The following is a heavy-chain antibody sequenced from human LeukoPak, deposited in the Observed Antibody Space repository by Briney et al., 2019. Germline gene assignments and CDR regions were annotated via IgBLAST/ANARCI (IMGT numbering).Heavy chain of an antibody. CDR3: ATATGLSGSVEC. CDR1: GYSFITNW. Sequence: GESLKISCKGSGYSFITNWIGWVRQMPGQGLEWMGIIYPGDSDTRYSPSFQGQVTISVDKSINTAYLQWSSLKASDTAMYYCATATGLSGSVECWGQGTLVTVSS. J-gene: IGHJ4*02. CDR2: IYPGDSDT. D-gene: IGHD2-8*02. V-gene: IGHV5-51*01.